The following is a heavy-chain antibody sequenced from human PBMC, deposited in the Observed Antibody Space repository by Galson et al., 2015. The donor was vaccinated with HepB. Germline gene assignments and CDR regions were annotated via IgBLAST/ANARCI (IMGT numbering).Heavy chain of an antibody. CDR2: ISWNSGSI. CDR1: GFTFDDYA. Sequence: SLRLSCAASGFTFDDYAMHWARQAPGKGLEWVSGISWNSGSIGYADSVKGRFTISRDNAKNSLYLQMNSLRAEDTALYYCAKDGYGDTAMFDYWGQGTLVTVSS. D-gene: IGHD5-18*01. J-gene: IGHJ4*02. CDR3: AKDGYGDTAMFDY. V-gene: IGHV3-9*01.